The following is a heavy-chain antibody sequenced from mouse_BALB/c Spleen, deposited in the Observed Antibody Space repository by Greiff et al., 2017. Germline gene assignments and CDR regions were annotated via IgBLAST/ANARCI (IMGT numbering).Heavy chain of an antibody. V-gene: IGHV5-17*02. D-gene: IGHD1-1*01. Sequence: EVQGVESGGGLVQPGGSRKLSCAASGFTFSSFGMHWVRQAPEKGLEWVAYISSGSSTIYYADTVKGRFTISRDNPKNTLFLQMTSLRSEDTAMYYCARSYYGYAMDYWGQGTSVTVSS. CDR2: ISSGSSTI. CDR3: ARSYYGYAMDY. CDR1: GFTFSSFG. J-gene: IGHJ4*01.